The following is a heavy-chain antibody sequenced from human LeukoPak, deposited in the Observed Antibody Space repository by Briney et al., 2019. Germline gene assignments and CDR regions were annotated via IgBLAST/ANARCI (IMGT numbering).Heavy chain of an antibody. J-gene: IGHJ6*02. V-gene: IGHV1-24*01. D-gene: IGHD6-6*01. CDR3: ATEPISSSHYYYYGMDV. CDR1: GYTLTELS. Sequence: GASVKISCKVSGYTLTELSMHWVRQAPGKGLEWMGGFDPEDGETIYAQKFQGRVTMTEDTSTDTAYMELSSLRSEDTAVYYCATEPISSSHYYYYGMDVWGQGTTVTVSS. CDR2: FDPEDGET.